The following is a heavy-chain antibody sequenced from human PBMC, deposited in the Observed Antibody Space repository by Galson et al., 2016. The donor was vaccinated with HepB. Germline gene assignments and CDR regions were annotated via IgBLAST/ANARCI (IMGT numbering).Heavy chain of an antibody. D-gene: IGHD5-24*01. J-gene: IGHJ4*02. CDR3: ARDSGYNEHGGFDN. V-gene: IGHV3-66*02. CDR1: GFTASTTY. CDR2: VFSGGTT. Sequence: SLRLSCAASGFTASTTYMAWVRQAPGKGLECVSVVFSGGTTFYADSVMGRFTISRDHSTNTLYLQMRGLRTEDTAVYYCARDSGYNEHGGFDNWGQGTLVTVSS.